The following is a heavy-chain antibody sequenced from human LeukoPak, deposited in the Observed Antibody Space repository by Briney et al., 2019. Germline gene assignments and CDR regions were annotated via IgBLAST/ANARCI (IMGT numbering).Heavy chain of an antibody. CDR1: GFTFNSYG. CDR2: IWFDGSDK. D-gene: IGHD7-27*01. CDR3: AKGVTIYTNSGLGY. V-gene: IGHV3-33*06. J-gene: IGHJ4*02. Sequence: GGSLRLSCAASGFTFNSYGMHWVRQAPGKGLEWVAIIWFDGSDKYYADSVKGRFTISRDNSKNTLYLQMSSLRAEDTAVYYCAKGVTIYTNSGLGYWGQGTLVTVSS.